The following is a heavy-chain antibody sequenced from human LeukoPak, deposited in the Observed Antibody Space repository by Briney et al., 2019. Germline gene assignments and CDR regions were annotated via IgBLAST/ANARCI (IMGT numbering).Heavy chain of an antibody. CDR2: ISSSSSYI. CDR3: ARDPPANYYGSGSSYFDY. V-gene: IGHV3-21*01. Sequence: GGSLRLSCAASGFTFSSYSMNWVRQAPGKGLEWVSSISSSSSYIYYADSVKGRFTISRDNAKNSLHLQMNSLRAEDTAVYYCARDPPANYYGSGSSYFDYWGQGTLVTVSS. D-gene: IGHD3-10*01. CDR1: GFTFSSYS. J-gene: IGHJ4*02.